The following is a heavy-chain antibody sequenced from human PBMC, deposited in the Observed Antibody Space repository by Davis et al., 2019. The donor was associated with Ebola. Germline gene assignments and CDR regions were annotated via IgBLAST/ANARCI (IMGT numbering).Heavy chain of an antibody. CDR1: GGSISSYY. D-gene: IGHD3-3*01. CDR3: ARNYDFWSGYRSHYGMDV. Sequence: SETLSLTCTVSGGSISSYYWTWIRQPPGKGLEWIGYIYTGSTNYNPSLKSRVTISVDMSKNQFSLRLSSVTAADTAVYYCARNYDFWSGYRSHYGMDVWGQGTTVTVSS. CDR2: IYTGST. J-gene: IGHJ6*02. V-gene: IGHV4-59*01.